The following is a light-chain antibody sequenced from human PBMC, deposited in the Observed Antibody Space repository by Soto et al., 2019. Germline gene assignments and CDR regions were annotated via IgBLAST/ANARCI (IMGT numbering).Light chain of an antibody. V-gene: IGLV2-14*01. CDR3: TSDASGSSHVV. J-gene: IGLJ2*01. CDR2: DVN. Sequence: QSALTQPASVSGSPGQSITLSCTGTSSDIGGYDYVSWYQRHPGNAPKLIIYDVNNRPSGVSNRFSGSKSGNTASLTISGLQAEDEADYYCTSDASGSSHVVFGGGTKVTVL. CDR1: SSDIGGYDY.